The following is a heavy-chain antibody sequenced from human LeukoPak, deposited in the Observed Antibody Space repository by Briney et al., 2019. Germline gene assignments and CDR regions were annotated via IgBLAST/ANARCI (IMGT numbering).Heavy chain of an antibody. D-gene: IGHD6-19*01. CDR2: ISSSSYI. CDR3: ARDGRVAAVFDY. Sequence: PGGSLRLSCAASGFTFSSYSMNWVRQAPGKGLEWVSSISSSSYIYYADSVKGRFTISRDNAKNSLYLQMNSLRAEDTAVYYCARDGRVAAVFDYWGQGTLVTVSS. V-gene: IGHV3-21*04. J-gene: IGHJ4*02. CDR1: GFTFSSYS.